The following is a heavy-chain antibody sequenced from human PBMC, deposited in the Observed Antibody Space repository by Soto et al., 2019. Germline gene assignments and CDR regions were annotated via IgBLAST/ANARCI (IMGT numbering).Heavy chain of an antibody. CDR3: ARYNSYAIDY. CDR2: IHYSGTT. CDR1: GTSISSYY. J-gene: IGHJ4*02. D-gene: IGHD2-8*01. Sequence: DTLSLTCTVSGTSISSYYWSWIRQPPGKGLEWIANIHYSGTTNYNPSLASRVTLSVDTSKNQFSLKMTSVTAADRAMYFCARYNSYAIDYWGRGTLVTVSS. V-gene: IGHV4-59*01.